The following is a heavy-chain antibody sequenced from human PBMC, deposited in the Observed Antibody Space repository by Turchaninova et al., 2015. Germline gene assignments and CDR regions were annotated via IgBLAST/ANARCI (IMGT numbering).Heavy chain of an antibody. J-gene: IGHJ2*01. V-gene: IGHV3-9*01. Sequence: GESGGDLVQPGRYLRLSCAASGFTFDDFAIHWVRQAPGKGLEWVSGISWNSNNIGYADSVRGRFTISREHAKNSLYLQMSSLRTEDTALYYCARKSIPRGSGTSIYWNFDLWGRGTLVTVSS. D-gene: IGHD3-10*01. CDR2: ISWNSNNI. CDR3: ARKSIPRGSGTSIYWNFDL. CDR1: GFTFDDFA.